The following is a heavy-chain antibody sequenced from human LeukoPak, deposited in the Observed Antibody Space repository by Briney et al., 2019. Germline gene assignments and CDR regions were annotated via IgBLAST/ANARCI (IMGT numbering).Heavy chain of an antibody. V-gene: IGHV4-31*03. CDR1: GCSISSGCYY. D-gene: IGHD6-19*01. J-gene: IGHJ5*02. CDR2: IYYSGST. Sequence: SEPLSLTCTVSGCSISSGCYYWSWIRQHPGKGLEWIGYIYYSGSTYYNPSLNSRLIISVDTSKNQFSLKLSSVTAADTAVYYCARGAPGVADWFDPWGQGTLVTVSS. CDR3: ARGAPGVADWFDP.